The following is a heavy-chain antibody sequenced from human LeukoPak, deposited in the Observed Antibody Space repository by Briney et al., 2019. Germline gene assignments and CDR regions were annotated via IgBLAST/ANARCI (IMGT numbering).Heavy chain of an antibody. D-gene: IGHD5/OR15-5a*01. Sequence: GGSLRLSCAASGFTVSSNYMSWVRQAPGKGLEWVSGINWNGGSTGYADSVRGRFTISRDNAKNSLYLQMNSLRAEDTAVYYCARSGLPSTDAFDIWGQGTMVTVSS. CDR3: ARSGLPSTDAFDI. CDR1: GFTVSSNY. J-gene: IGHJ3*02. V-gene: IGHV3-20*04. CDR2: INWNGGST.